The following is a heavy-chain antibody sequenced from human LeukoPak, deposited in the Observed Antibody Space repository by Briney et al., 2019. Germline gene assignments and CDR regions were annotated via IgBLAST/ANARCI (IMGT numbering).Heavy chain of an antibody. CDR2: ISAYNGNT. J-gene: IGHJ6*02. CDR3: ARDPRTYGDYYGSGSYHILESNGMDV. CDR1: GYTFTSYG. Sequence: ASVKVSCKASGYTFTSYGISWVRQAPGQGLEWMGWISAYNGNTNYAQKLQGRVTMTTDTSTSTAYMELRSLRSDDTAVYYCARDPRTYGDYYGSGSYHILESNGMDVWGQGTTVTVSS. D-gene: IGHD3-10*01. V-gene: IGHV1-18*01.